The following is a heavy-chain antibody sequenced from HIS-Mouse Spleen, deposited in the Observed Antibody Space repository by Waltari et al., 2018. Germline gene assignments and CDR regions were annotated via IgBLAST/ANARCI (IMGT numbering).Heavy chain of an antibody. CDR1: GGPLSRSSSY. CDR3: AREIPYSSSWYDWYFDL. Sequence: QLQLQESGPGLVTPSETLSLTCTVSGGPLSRSSSYWGRIRQPTGKGLEWIGSIYYSGSTYYNPSLKSRVTISVDTSKNQFSLKLSSVTAADTAVYYCAREIPYSSSWYDWYFDLWGRGTLVTVSS. J-gene: IGHJ2*01. D-gene: IGHD6-13*01. CDR2: IYYSGST. V-gene: IGHV4-39*07.